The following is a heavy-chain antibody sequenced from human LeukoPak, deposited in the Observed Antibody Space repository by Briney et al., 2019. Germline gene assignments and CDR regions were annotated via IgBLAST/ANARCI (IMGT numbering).Heavy chain of an antibody. J-gene: IGHJ3*02. V-gene: IGHV4-34*01. D-gene: IGHD6-19*01. CDR1: GGSFSGYY. CDR2: INHSGST. Sequence: SEILSLTCVVYGGSFSGYYWSWIRQPPGKGLEWIGEINHSGSTNHNPSLKSRVTISVDTSKKQLSLRLSSVTAADTAVYYCARGGWTPDAFDIWGRGTMVTVSS. CDR3: ARGGWTPDAFDI.